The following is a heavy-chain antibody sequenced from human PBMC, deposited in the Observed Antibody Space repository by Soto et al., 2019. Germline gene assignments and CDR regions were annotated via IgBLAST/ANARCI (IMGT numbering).Heavy chain of an antibody. J-gene: IGHJ4*02. Sequence: GGSLRLSCAASGFTFSSYGMHWVRQALGKGLEWVAVIWYDGSNKYYADSVKGRFTISRDNSKNTLYLQMNSLRAEDTAVYYCARDGSVSGSDNYFDYWGQGTLVTVSS. CDR2: IWYDGSNK. D-gene: IGHD1-26*01. CDR1: GFTFSSYG. CDR3: ARDGSVSGSDNYFDY. V-gene: IGHV3-33*01.